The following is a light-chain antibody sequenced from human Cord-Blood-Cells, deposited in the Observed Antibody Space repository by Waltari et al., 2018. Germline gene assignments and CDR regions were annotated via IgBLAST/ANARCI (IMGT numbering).Light chain of an antibody. CDR2: EVS. CDR3: SSYTSSSTWV. V-gene: IGLV2-14*01. Sequence: QSALTQPASVSGSPGQSITISCTGTSSDVGGYNYVSWYQQHPGKAPKLMIYEVSKRPSGVSNRFSGSKSGNTASLIISGLQAEDEADYYCSSYTSSSTWVFGGGTKLTVL. J-gene: IGLJ3*02. CDR1: SSDVGGYNY.